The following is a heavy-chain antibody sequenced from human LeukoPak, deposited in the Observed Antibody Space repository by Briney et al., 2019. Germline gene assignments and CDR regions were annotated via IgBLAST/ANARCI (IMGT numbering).Heavy chain of an antibody. J-gene: IGHJ4*02. CDR2: ISSSSSYI. V-gene: IGHV3-21*01. Sequence: GGSLRLSCAASGFTFSSYSMNWVRQAPGKGLEWVSSISSSSSYIYYADSVKGRFTISRDNAKNTLYLQMNSLRAEDTAVYYCAREAYSSSSLLGYWGQGTLVTVSS. CDR3: AREAYSSSSLLGY. D-gene: IGHD6-6*01. CDR1: GFTFSSYS.